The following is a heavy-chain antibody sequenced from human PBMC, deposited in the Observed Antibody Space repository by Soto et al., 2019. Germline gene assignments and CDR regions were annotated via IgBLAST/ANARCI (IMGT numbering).Heavy chain of an antibody. D-gene: IGHD6-19*01. V-gene: IGHV6-1*01. CDR3: ARGGIAVADRAYYYGIEV. Sequence: SQTLSLTCAISGDSVSSNSAAWNWIRQSPSRGLEWLGRTSYRFKWYNDYAVSVKSRITINTDTSKNKLSLQLNSVTPEDTAVYYCARGGIAVADRAYYYGIEVWAQGTTVPVSS. CDR1: GDSVSSNSAA. J-gene: IGHJ6*02. CDR2: TSYRFKWYN.